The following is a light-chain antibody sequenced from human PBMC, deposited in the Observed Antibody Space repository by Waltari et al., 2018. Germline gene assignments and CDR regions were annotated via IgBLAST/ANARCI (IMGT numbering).Light chain of an antibody. CDR3: QQYDTSPGT. V-gene: IGKV3-20*01. CDR2: GAY. CDR1: QSLSVAY. Sequence: EIVLTPSPSTLSLSAGDTATLSCRASQSLSVAYLAWYQHRSGPAPRLLIYGAYYRATGIPDRFSGSGSGTDFTLTITRLEPDDFAVYYCQQYDTSPGTFGQGTNLEI. J-gene: IGKJ2*01.